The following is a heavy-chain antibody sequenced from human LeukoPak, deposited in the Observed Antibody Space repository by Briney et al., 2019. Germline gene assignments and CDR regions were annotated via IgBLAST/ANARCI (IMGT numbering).Heavy chain of an antibody. CDR3: ARGARPNYDFWSGHPYYFDY. CDR2: IIPILGIA. CDR1: GGTFISYT. V-gene: IGHV1-69*02. Sequence: SVKVSCKASGGTFISYTISWVRQAPGQGLEWMGRIIPILGIANYAQKFQGRVTITADKSTSTASMELSSLRSEDTAVYYCARGARPNYDFWSGHPYYFDYWGQGTLVTVSS. J-gene: IGHJ4*02. D-gene: IGHD3-3*01.